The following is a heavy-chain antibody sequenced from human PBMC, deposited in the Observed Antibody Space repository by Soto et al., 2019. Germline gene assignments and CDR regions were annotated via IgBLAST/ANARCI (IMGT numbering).Heavy chain of an antibody. D-gene: IGHD2-21*02. Sequence: GGSLRLSCAASGFTFSDYYMSWIRQAPGKGLEWVSYISSSSSYTNYADSVKGRFTISRDNAKNSLYLQMNSLRAEDTAVYYCARFPLTARGYFDYWGQGTLVTVSS. J-gene: IGHJ4*02. CDR2: ISSSSSYT. CDR1: GFTFSDYY. V-gene: IGHV3-11*06. CDR3: ARFPLTARGYFDY.